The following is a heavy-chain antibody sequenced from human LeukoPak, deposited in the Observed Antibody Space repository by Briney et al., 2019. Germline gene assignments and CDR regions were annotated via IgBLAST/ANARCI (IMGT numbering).Heavy chain of an antibody. V-gene: IGHV1-69*13. D-gene: IGHD3-9*01. CDR3: ARQGPKALRYFDWLSTIEWYFDL. CDR2: IIPIFGTA. Sequence: SVKVSCKASGYTFTSYGISWVRQAPGQGLEWMGGIIPIFGTANYAQKFQGRVTITADESTSTAYMELSSLRSEDTAVYYCARQGPKALRYFDWLSTIEWYFDLWGRGTLVTVSS. CDR1: GYTFTSYG. J-gene: IGHJ2*01.